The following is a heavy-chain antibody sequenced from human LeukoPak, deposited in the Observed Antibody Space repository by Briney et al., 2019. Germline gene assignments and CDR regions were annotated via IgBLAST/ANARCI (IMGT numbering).Heavy chain of an antibody. V-gene: IGHV1-2*02. CDR1: GYTFTGYY. J-gene: IGHJ5*02. D-gene: IGHD2-15*01. Sequence: ASVKVSCKASGYTFTGYYMHWVRQAPGQGREWMGWINPNSGGTNYAQKFQGRVTMTRDTSISTAYMELSRLRSDDTAVYYCARVGYCSGGSCYKYNWFDPWGQGTLVTVSS. CDR2: INPNSGGT. CDR3: ARVGYCSGGSCYKYNWFDP.